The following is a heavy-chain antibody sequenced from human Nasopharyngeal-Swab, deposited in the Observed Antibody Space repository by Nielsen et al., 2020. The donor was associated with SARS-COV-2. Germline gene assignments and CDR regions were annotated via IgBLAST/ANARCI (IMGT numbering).Heavy chain of an antibody. J-gene: IGHJ3*01. CDR2: IHYSGKS. CDR1: GYSMSSSAF. V-gene: IGHV4-28*02. CDR3: ARRQTNAFDV. Sequence: SQTLSLTCDVSGYSMSSSAFWGWIRQAPGKGLEWIGHIHYSGKSWHNPSLKSRVTMSVGASKNQFSLKLTSVTAVDTAVYYCARRQTNAFDVWGQGTMVTVSS.